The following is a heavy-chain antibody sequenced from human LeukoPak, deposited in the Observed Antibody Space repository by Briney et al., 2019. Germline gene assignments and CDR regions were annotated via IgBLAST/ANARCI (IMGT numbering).Heavy chain of an antibody. CDR2: IKQEGSET. V-gene: IGHV3-7*04. J-gene: IGHJ5*02. D-gene: IGHD3-10*01. CDR1: GFTFSTLG. CDR3: ARGYASGTYFS. Sequence: GGSLRLSCAASGFTFSTLGMSWVRQAPGKGLEWVAKIKQEGSETYYVDSVKGRFTISRDNAKNSLYLQMNTLRPEDTAVYYGARGYASGTYFSWGQGTLVTVCS.